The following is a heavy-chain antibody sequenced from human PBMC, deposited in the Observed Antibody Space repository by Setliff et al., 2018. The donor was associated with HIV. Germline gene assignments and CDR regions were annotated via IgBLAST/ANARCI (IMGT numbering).Heavy chain of an antibody. CDR1: GFTFDDYT. J-gene: IGHJ4*02. Sequence: PGGSLRLSCAASGFTFDDYTMHWVRQAPGKGLEWVSLITWDGGSTYYADSVKGRFTISRDNAKNSLYLQMNSLRAEDTAVYYCANMQWASNAWYSFDYWGQGALVTVSS. CDR3: ANMQWASNAWYSFDY. CDR2: ITWDGGST. V-gene: IGHV3-43*01. D-gene: IGHD6-19*01.